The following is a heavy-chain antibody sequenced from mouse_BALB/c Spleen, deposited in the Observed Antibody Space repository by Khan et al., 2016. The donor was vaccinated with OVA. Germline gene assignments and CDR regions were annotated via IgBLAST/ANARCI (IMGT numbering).Heavy chain of an antibody. D-gene: IGHD4-1*01. CDR1: GYIFTNYV. Sequence: IPLVQSGPELVKPGASVKMSCKASGYIFTNYVLHWVKQKPGQGLEWIGYINPYNGGTKYNETFTGKATLASEQSSTTASMELSSLTSEDSAVYYCTAGNCQSYCVNYWGQGTTLTLSS. J-gene: IGHJ2*01. CDR3: TAGNCQSYCVNY. V-gene: IGHV1S136*01. CDR2: INPYNGGT.